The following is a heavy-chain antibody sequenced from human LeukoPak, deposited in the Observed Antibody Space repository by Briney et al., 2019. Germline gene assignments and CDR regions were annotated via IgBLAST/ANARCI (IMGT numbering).Heavy chain of an antibody. CDR2: IGNVADT. Sequence: GGSLRLSCATSGFTLSGYDMHWVRQLTGKGLEWVSSIGNVADTYYSGSVRGRFVISRDNARNFVFLQMNSLRAEDTAVYYCVRAPGSGGFDSWGQGAQVTVSS. V-gene: IGHV3-13*01. CDR1: GFTLSGYD. D-gene: IGHD6-19*01. CDR3: VRAPGSGGFDS. J-gene: IGHJ4*02.